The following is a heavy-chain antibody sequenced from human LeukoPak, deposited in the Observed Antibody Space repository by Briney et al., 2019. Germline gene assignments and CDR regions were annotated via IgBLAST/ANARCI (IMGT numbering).Heavy chain of an antibody. Sequence: SGGSPRLSCVTSGFTFSTYAMSWVRQAPGKGLQYVSVISGNGVSTSYADSVKGRFTISRDNSKNTVYLQMSSLRAEDTAVYYCVGDGRDGYNRYFHHWGQRDLVTVSS. CDR3: VGDGRDGYNRYFHH. CDR2: ISGNGVST. J-gene: IGHJ1*01. CDR1: GFTFSTYA. D-gene: IGHD5-24*01. V-gene: IGHV3-64D*06.